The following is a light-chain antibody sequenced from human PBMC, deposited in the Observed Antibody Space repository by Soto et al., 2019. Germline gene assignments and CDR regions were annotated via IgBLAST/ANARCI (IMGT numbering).Light chain of an antibody. CDR1: SSDVGGYNY. V-gene: IGLV2-14*01. J-gene: IGLJ1*01. CDR2: EVS. CDR3: SSYTSTSTPYV. Sequence: QSALTQPASVSGSPGQSITISCTGTSSDVGGYNYVSCYQQHPGKAPKLMIYEVSHRPPGVSKRFSSSKSGNTASLTISGLHSEDEADYYCSSYTSTSTPYVFGTRTKVTVL.